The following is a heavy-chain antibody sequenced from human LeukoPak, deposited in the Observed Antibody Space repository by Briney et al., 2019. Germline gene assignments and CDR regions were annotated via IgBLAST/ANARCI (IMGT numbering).Heavy chain of an antibody. CDR3: ARDGSGWSKDPYYYYGMDV. CDR2: IIPILGIA. V-gene: IGHV1-69*04. Sequence: SVKVSCKASGYTFTSYDINWVRQAPGQGLEWMGRIIPILGIANYAQKFQGRVTITADKSTSTAYMELSSLRSEDTAVYYCARDGSGWSKDPYYYYGMDVWGQGTTVTVSS. CDR1: GYTFTSYD. D-gene: IGHD6-19*01. J-gene: IGHJ6*02.